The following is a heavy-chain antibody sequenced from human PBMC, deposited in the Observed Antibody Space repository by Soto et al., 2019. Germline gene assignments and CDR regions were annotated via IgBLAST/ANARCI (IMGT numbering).Heavy chain of an antibody. CDR3: AREGGSYYRTYYFDY. Sequence: ASVNVSCKASGYTFTSYAMHWVRQAPGQRLEWMGWINAGNGNTKYSQKFQGRVTITRDTSASTAYMELSSLRSEDTAVYYCAREGGSYYRTYYFDYWGQGTLVTVSS. J-gene: IGHJ4*02. CDR1: GYTFTSYA. V-gene: IGHV1-3*01. CDR2: INAGNGNT. D-gene: IGHD1-26*01.